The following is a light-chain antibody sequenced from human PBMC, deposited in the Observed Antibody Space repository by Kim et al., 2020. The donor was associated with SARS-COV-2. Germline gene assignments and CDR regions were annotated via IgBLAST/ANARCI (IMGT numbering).Light chain of an antibody. CDR1: QSISSNY. J-gene: IGKJ4*01. Sequence: SPGDRATLSCRASQSISSNYLAWYQQKPGQAPRLLIYDVSSRATGIPDRFSGSGSGTDFTLSISRLEPEDSAVYYCQQHHDAPLTFGGGTKVDIK. CDR2: DVS. V-gene: IGKV3-20*01. CDR3: QQHHDAPLT.